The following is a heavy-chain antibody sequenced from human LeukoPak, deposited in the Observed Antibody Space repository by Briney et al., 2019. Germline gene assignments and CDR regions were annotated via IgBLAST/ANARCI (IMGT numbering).Heavy chain of an antibody. V-gene: IGHV1-46*01. Sequence: ASVKVSCKASGYTFTSYYMHWVRQAPGQGLEWMGIINPSGGSTSYAQKFQGRVTMTRDTSTSTVYMDLRSLRCDDTAVYYCARTVWGSYRFDLWGQGTLVTVSS. CDR1: GYTFTSYY. D-gene: IGHD3-16*02. J-gene: IGHJ4*02. CDR3: ARTVWGSYRFDL. CDR2: INPSGGST.